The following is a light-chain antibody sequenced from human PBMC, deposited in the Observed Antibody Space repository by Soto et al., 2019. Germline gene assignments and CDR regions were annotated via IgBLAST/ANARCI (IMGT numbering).Light chain of an antibody. J-gene: IGKJ3*01. V-gene: IGKV1-5*01. Sequence: DIQMTQSPSTLSASVGDRVTITCRASQRISSWLAWYQQKPGKAPKLLIYDASSLESGVPSRFSGSGSGTEFTPTISRHQPDDFAPYSCQQSNSSPFTFGPGDKVDL. CDR2: DAS. CDR3: QQSNSSPFT. CDR1: QRISSW.